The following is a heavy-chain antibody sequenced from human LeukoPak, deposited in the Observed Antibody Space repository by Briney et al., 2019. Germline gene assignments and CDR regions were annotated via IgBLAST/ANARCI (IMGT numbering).Heavy chain of an antibody. J-gene: IGHJ5*02. CDR3: ARRVVAAYNWFDP. Sequence: GGSLRLSCAASGFTFSSYSMNWVRQAPGKGLEWVSSVSSSSYIYYADSVKGRFTISRDNAKNSLYLQMNSLRAEDTAVYYCARRVVAAYNWFDPWGQGTLVTVSS. V-gene: IGHV3-21*01. D-gene: IGHD2-15*01. CDR2: VSSSSYI. CDR1: GFTFSSYS.